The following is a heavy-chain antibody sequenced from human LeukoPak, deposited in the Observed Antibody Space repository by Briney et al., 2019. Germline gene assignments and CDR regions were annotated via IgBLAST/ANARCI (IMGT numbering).Heavy chain of an antibody. CDR3: ARGRITTVRGGYYFDY. Sequence: PSETLSLTCTVSGGSISSYYWSWIRQPPGKGLEWIGYIYYSGSTNYNPSLKSRVTISVDTSKNQFSLKLSSVTAADTAVYYSARGRITTVRGGYYFDYWGQGILVTVSS. D-gene: IGHD3-10*01. V-gene: IGHV4-59*01. J-gene: IGHJ4*02. CDR1: GGSISSYY. CDR2: IYYSGST.